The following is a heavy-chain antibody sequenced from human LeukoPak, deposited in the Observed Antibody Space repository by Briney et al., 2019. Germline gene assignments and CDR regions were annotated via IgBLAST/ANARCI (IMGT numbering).Heavy chain of an antibody. CDR3: ARDHRYAFDN. CDR1: GFNFIDYS. Sequence: GGSLRLSCAASGFNFIDYSMNWVRQAPGKGLEWISYIRISSGNTKYADSVKGRFTISRDKARNSLYLQMNSLRVEDTAMYYCARDHRYAFDNWGHGTLVTVSS. D-gene: IGHD5-12*01. V-gene: IGHV3-48*01. CDR2: IRISSGNT. J-gene: IGHJ4*01.